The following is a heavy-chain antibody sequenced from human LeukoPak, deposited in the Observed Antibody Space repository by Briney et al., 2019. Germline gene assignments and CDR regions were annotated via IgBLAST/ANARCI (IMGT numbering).Heavy chain of an antibody. CDR3: ARGVVVAATYNWFDS. CDR1: GYTFTSNY. V-gene: IGHV1-46*01. Sequence: ASVKVSCKAFGYTFTSNYMHWVRQAPGQGPEWMGVISPSGGSTTYAQKYQGRVTMTTDTSTSTAYMELRSLRSDDTAVYYCARGVVVAATYNWFDSWGQGTLVTVSS. J-gene: IGHJ5*01. D-gene: IGHD2-15*01. CDR2: ISPSGGST.